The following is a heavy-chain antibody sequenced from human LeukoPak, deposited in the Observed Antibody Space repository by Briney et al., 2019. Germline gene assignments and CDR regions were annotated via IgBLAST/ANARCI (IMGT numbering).Heavy chain of an antibody. J-gene: IGHJ4*02. V-gene: IGHV1-69*13. CDR2: IIPIFGTA. CDR1: GGTFSSYA. D-gene: IGHD2-21*01. CDR3: AREAYCGGDCYSSFFDY. Sequence: SVEVSCKASGGTFSSYAISWVRQAPGQGLEWMGGIIPIFGTANYAQKFQGRVTITADESTSTAYMELSSLRSEDTAVYYCAREAYCGGDCYSSFFDYWGQGTLVTVSS.